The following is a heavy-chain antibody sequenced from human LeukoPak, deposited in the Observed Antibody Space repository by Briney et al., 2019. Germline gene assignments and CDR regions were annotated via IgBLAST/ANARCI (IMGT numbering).Heavy chain of an antibody. D-gene: IGHD3-22*01. V-gene: IGHV4-59*01. CDR2: IYYSGST. J-gene: IGHJ1*01. Sequence: SETLSLTCTVSGGSISSYYWSWIRQPPGKGLEWIGYIYYSGSTKYKPSLKSRVTISVDTSKNQFSLKLSSVTAADTAVYYYGRGSPYYFDGSGYSAEFFHHWGQGTLVTVSS. CDR3: GRGSPYYFDGSGYSAEFFHH. CDR1: GGSISSYY.